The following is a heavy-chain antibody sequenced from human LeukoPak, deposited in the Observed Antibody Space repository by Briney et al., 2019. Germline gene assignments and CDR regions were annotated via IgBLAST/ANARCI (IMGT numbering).Heavy chain of an antibody. D-gene: IGHD2-2*01. CDR1: GYTFTSYG. Sequence: ASVKVSCKASGYTFTSYGISWVRQAPGQGLEWMGGIIPIFGTASYAQKFQGRVTITADESTSTAYMELSSLRSEDTAVYYCATGPFYCSSTSCYVDYWGQGTLVTVSS. V-gene: IGHV1-69*13. CDR2: IIPIFGTA. CDR3: ATGPFYCSSTSCYVDY. J-gene: IGHJ4*02.